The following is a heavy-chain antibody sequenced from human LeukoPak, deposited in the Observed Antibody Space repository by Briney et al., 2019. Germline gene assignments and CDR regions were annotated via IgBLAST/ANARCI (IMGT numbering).Heavy chain of an antibody. D-gene: IGHD5-12*01. J-gene: IGHJ3*01. CDR2: IDNDGSDT. V-gene: IGHV3-74*01. CDR3: ARGGFSHAFDV. CDR1: GFTFRNYN. Sequence: PGGSLRLSCAASGFTFRNYNMHWVRQAPGKGLVWVGRIDNDGSDTIYADSVKGRFTVSRDNAKNTLYLQTNSLRVEDTAVYFCARGGFSHAFDVWGQGTVVTVSS.